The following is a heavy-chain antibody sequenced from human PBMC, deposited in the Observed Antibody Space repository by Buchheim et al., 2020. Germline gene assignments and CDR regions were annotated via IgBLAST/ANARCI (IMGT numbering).Heavy chain of an antibody. D-gene: IGHD5-12*01. V-gene: IGHV4-59*01. CDR2: IYYSGST. CDR3: ARDDGSGYASHVYGMDV. CDR1: GGSISSYY. J-gene: IGHJ6*02. Sequence: QVQLQESGPGLVKPSETLSLTCTVSGGSISSYYWSWIRQPPGKGLEWIGYIYYSGSTNYNPSLKSRVPISVDTSKNQFSLKLSSVTAADTAVYYCARDDGSGYASHVYGMDVWGQGTT.